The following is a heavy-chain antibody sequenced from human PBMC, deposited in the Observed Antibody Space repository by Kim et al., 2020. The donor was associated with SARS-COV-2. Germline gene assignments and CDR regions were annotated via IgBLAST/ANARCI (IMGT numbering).Heavy chain of an antibody. CDR3: ARGLYGSGSYSPFDY. Sequence: ETLSLTCAVYGGSFSGYYWSWIRQPPGKGLEWIGEINHSGSTNYNPSLKSRVTISVDTSKNQFSLKLSSVTAADTAVYYCARGLYGSGSYSPFDYWGQ. V-gene: IGHV4-34*01. CDR2: INHSGST. J-gene: IGHJ4*02. CDR1: GGSFSGYY. D-gene: IGHD3-10*01.